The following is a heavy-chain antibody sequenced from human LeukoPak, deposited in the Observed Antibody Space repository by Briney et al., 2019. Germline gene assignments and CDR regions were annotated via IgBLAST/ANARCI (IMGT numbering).Heavy chain of an antibody. CDR3: ARRYYSMDV. CDR1: GFTGSSSY. Sequence: GGSLRLSCAASGFTGSSSYMTWVRQAPGKGLEWVSVGYSGGSTYYADSVKGRFTISRDNSRNTLYLQMSSLRAEDTAVYYCARRYYSMDVWGQGTTVTVSS. V-gene: IGHV3-66*04. J-gene: IGHJ6*02. CDR2: GYSGGST.